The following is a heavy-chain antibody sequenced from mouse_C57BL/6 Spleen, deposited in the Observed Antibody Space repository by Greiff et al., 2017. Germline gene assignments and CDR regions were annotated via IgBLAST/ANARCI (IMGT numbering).Heavy chain of an antibody. J-gene: IGHJ1*03. D-gene: IGHD1-1*01. CDR2: ISDGGSYT. CDR1: GFTFSRYA. Sequence: EVKLMESGGGLVKPGGSLKLSCAASGFTFSRYAMSWVRQTPEKRLEWVATISDGGSYTYYPDNVKGRFTISRDNAKNNLYLQMSHLKSEDTAMYYCARDRYYGSSYWYFEVWGTGTTVTVSS. CDR3: ARDRYYGSSYWYFEV. V-gene: IGHV5-4*01.